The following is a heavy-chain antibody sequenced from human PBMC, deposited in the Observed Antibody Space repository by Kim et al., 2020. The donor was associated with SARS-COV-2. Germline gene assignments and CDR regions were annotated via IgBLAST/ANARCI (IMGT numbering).Heavy chain of an antibody. J-gene: IGHJ4*02. CDR3: VKDSSSSYYFDY. V-gene: IGHV3-64D*09. D-gene: IGHD6-6*01. CDR1: GFSFSIYT. Sequence: GGSLRLSCSASGFSFSIYTMHWVRQAPGKGLEYVSGISSTGGSTYYADSVKGRFTISRDNSKNTLYLQMSSLGTEDTAVYYCVKDSSSSYYFDYWGQGTLVTVSS. CDR2: ISSTGGST.